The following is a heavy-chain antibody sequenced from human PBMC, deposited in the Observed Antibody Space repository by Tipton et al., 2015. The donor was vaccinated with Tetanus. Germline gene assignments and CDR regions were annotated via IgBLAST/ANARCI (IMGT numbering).Heavy chain of an antibody. CDR2: IYYSGST. CDR1: GGSISGSPYF. J-gene: IGHJ5*02. CDR3: ARDQGGGRVVRLNWFDP. D-gene: IGHD6-6*01. Sequence: TLSLTCTVSGGSISGSPYFWNWIRQHPGKGLEWIGYIYYSGSTYYNPSLNGRVTISVDTSKNQFSLNLTSVTAADTAMYYCARDQGGGRVVRLNWFDPWGQGTLVTVSS. V-gene: IGHV4-31*03.